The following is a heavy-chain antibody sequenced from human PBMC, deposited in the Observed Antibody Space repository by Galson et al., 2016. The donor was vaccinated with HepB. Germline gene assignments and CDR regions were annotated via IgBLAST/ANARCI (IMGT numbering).Heavy chain of an antibody. CDR2: INPNSGGT. D-gene: IGHD3-9*01. Sequence: SVKVSCKASGYISTDYFIHWVRQAPGQGLEWMGWINPNSGGTDYARRFQGWVTMTRDTSISTAYLDLSGLRSDEAAVYYCARSIHFDVLTGYPEFDHWGQGTLVTVSS. CDR3: ARSIHFDVLTGYPEFDH. CDR1: GYISTDYF. V-gene: IGHV1-2*04. J-gene: IGHJ4*02.